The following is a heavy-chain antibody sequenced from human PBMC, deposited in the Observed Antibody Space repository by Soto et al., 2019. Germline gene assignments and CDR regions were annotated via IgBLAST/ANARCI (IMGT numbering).Heavy chain of an antibody. Sequence: QVQLVQSGAEVKKPGSSVRVSCKASGGTLSNYGISGVRQAPGQGLEWMGGIIPVFGTANYAQKFQGRVTITADESKSTVYMDVTSLRSEDTAVYYCSRGDATKIVVTTYYAMYVWGQGTTVSVSS. J-gene: IGHJ6*02. CDR1: GGTLSNYG. CDR2: IIPVFGTA. D-gene: IGHD4-17*01. CDR3: SRGDATKIVVTTYYAMYV. V-gene: IGHV1-69*12.